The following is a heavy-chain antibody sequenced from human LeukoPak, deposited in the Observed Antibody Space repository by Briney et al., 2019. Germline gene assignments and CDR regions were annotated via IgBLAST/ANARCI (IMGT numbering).Heavy chain of an antibody. J-gene: IGHJ5*02. CDR1: GGSFSGYY. CDR3: ARPQYQLLYRVSWFDP. D-gene: IGHD2-2*02. CDR2: INHSGST. V-gene: IGHV4-34*01. Sequence: SETLSLTCAVYGGSFSGYYWSWIRQPPGKGLEWIGEINHSGSTNYNPSLKSRVTISVDTSKNQFSLKLSSVTAADTAVYYCARPQYQLLYRVSWFDPWGQGTLVTVSS.